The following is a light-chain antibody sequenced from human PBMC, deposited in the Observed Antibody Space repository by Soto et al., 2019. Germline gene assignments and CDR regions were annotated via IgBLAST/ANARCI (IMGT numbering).Light chain of an antibody. Sequence: EIVMTQSPVTLSVSPGEGASLSCRACQTISVKSAWYQQKPGQAPRLLMFGASTRATGIPARFSGSGSGTDFTLTITGLQSEDFAVYYCQQYTSWPYTLGQGTNVDIK. CDR2: GAS. CDR1: QTISVK. V-gene: IGKV3-15*01. J-gene: IGKJ2*01. CDR3: QQYTSWPYT.